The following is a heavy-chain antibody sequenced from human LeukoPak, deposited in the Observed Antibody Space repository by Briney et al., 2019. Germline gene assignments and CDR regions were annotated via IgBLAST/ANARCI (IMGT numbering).Heavy chain of an antibody. V-gene: IGHV3-23*01. J-gene: IGHJ6*02. CDR3: AKAISSAFYYYGIDV. D-gene: IGHD6-19*01. CDR1: GFTFNNYA. Sequence: PGGSLRLSCAASGFTFNNYAMNWVRQAPGKGLEWVSSISGSGDTTYYADSVKGRFTISRDNFRNTLYLQMNYLRAADTAIYYCAKAISSAFYYYGIDVGGQATTVSVPS. CDR2: ISGSGDTT.